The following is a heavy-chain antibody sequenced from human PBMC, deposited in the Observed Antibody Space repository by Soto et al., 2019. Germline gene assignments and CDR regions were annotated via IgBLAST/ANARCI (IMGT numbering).Heavy chain of an antibody. CDR2: IIPSFGTP. CDR1: GGSFSSYA. V-gene: IGHV1-69*01. Sequence: QVQLVQSGDEVKKPGSSVKVSCKASGGSFSSYAFSWVRQAPGQGLEWMGGIIPSFGTPNYAQRFQGRVAISADECTTTVYMDLRRLRSEDTAVYYCARGSSSTVGPTGWFDPWGQGTLVTVSS. D-gene: IGHD1-26*01. J-gene: IGHJ5*02. CDR3: ARGSSSTVGPTGWFDP.